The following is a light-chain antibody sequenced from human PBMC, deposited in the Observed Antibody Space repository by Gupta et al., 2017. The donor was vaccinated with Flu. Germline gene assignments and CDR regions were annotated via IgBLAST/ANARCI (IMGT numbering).Light chain of an antibody. J-gene: IGKJ5*01. CDR2: TAS. V-gene: IGKV1-5*03. Sequence: PNTQYASVRDRNTNTCRASQNVSGWLACYQRKPWKAPKLLNYTASTVESGVPSRFSGSVSGTEFTLTISSRQPDDFATYYCQHKISSFFDFGQETRVDIK. CDR1: QNVSGW. CDR3: QHKISSFFD.